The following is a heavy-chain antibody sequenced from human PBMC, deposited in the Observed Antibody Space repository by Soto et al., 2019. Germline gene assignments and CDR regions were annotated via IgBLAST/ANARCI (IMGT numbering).Heavy chain of an antibody. CDR1: GYTFTNYG. V-gene: IGHV1-18*04. J-gene: IGHJ4*02. CDR3: ARPRDYSSSYYFDY. Sequence: ASVKVSCKASGYTFTNYGISWVRRAPGQGLEWMGWISAYNGNTNYAQKLQGRVTTTTDTSTSTAYMELRSLRSDDTAVYYCARPRDYSSSYYFDYWGQGTLVTVSS. D-gene: IGHD6-6*01. CDR2: ISAYNGNT.